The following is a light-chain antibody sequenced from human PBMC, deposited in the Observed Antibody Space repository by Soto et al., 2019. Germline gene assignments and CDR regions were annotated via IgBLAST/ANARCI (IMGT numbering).Light chain of an antibody. Sequence: DIQMTQSPSSLSSSVGDRVTITCRARQGIRSSLAWYQQKPGNTPKLLTSAASTLPSGVTSRFSGNGSCTDFTLTISSLQPEDGATYDCQKYDSAPWTYGPGTKVEVK. V-gene: IGKV1-27*01. CDR2: AAS. CDR1: QGIRSS. J-gene: IGKJ3*01. CDR3: QKYDSAPWT.